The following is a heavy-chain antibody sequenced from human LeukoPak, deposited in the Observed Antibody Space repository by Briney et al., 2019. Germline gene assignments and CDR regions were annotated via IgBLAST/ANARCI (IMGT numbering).Heavy chain of an antibody. D-gene: IGHD3-3*01. Sequence: SETLSLTCTVSGYSISSGYYWGWIRQPPGEGLEWIGSIYHSGSTYYNPSLKSRVTISVDTSKNQFSLKLSSVTAADTAVYYCARVGITIFGVDWYYLDYWGKGTMVTVSS. V-gene: IGHV4-38-2*02. CDR2: IYHSGST. CDR3: ARVGITIFGVDWYYLDY. J-gene: IGHJ4*02. CDR1: GYSISSGYY.